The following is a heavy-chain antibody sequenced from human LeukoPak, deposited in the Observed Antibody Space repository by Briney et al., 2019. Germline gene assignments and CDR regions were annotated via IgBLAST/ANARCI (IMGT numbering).Heavy chain of an antibody. Sequence: GGSLRLSCAASGFTFSSYWIHWVRQAPGKGLVWVSRIDGSGRNTNYADSVRGRFISSRDNAKNTLHLQMNSLRAEDTAVYYCAAGPAGNGHLSSYWGQGTRVTVSS. D-gene: IGHD1-1*01. CDR1: GFTFSSYW. CDR2: IDGSGRNT. CDR3: AAGPAGNGHLSSY. V-gene: IGHV3-74*01. J-gene: IGHJ4*02.